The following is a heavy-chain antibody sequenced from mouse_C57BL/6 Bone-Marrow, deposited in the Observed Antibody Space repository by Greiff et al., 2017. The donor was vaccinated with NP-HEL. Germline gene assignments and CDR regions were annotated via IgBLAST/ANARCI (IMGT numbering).Heavy chain of an antibody. V-gene: IGHV1-55*01. CDR2: IYPGSGST. CDR3: ARVYGDWGYFAY. CDR1: GYTFTSYW. J-gene: IGHJ2*01. D-gene: IGHD2-13*01. Sequence: QVQLQQPGAELVKPGASVKMSCKASGYTFTSYWITWVKQRPGQGLEWIGDIYPGSGSTNYNEKFKSKATLTVDTSSSTAYMQLSSLTSEDSAVYYCARVYGDWGYFAYWGQGTTLTVSS.